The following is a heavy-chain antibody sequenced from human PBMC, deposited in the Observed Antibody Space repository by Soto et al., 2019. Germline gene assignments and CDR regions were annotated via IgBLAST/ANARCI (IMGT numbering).Heavy chain of an antibody. V-gene: IGHV4-31*03. J-gene: IGHJ4*02. Sequence: KPSETLSLTCTVSGGSISSGGYYWSWIRQQPGKGLEWIGYIYYSGSTYYNPSLKSRVTISVDTSKNQFSLKLSSVTAADTAVYYCARVRGKRLRYFDWLPHYFDYWGQGTLVTVSS. CDR1: GGSISSGGYY. CDR2: IYYSGST. CDR3: ARVRGKRLRYFDWLPHYFDY. D-gene: IGHD3-9*01.